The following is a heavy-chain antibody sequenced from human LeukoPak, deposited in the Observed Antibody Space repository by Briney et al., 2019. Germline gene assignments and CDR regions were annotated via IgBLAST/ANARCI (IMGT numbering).Heavy chain of an antibody. CDR3: ARDQQVGELSPFDY. Sequence: INPSGGSTSYAQKFQGRVTMTRDTSTSTVYMELSSLRSEDTAVYYCARDQQVGELSPFDYWGQGTLVTVSS. J-gene: IGHJ4*02. D-gene: IGHD3-10*01. V-gene: IGHV1-46*01. CDR2: INPSGGST.